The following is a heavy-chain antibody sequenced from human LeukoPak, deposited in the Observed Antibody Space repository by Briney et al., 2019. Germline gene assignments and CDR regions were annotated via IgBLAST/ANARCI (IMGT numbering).Heavy chain of an antibody. CDR2: IYYSGST. CDR3: ARGLRSTYSYYFDY. Sequence: PSETLSLTCTVSGGSISSYYWSWIRQPPGKGLEWIGYIYYSGSTNYNPSLKSRVTISVDTSKNQFSLKLSSVTAADTAVYYCARGLRSTYSYYFDYWGQGTLVTVSS. V-gene: IGHV4-59*01. J-gene: IGHJ4*02. CDR1: GGSISSYY. D-gene: IGHD6-13*01.